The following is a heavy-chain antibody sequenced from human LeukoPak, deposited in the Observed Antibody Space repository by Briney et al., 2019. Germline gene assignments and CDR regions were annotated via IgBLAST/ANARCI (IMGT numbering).Heavy chain of an antibody. CDR3: ATGHFHYYESSGSYYAPWFDP. Sequence: SETLSLTCAVYGGSFSGYYWSWIRQPPGKGLEWIGEINHSGSTNYNPSLKSRVTISVDTSKNQFSLKLSSVTAADTAVYYCATGHFHYYESSGSYYAPWFDPWGQGTLVTVSS. CDR2: INHSGST. J-gene: IGHJ5*01. CDR1: GGSFSGYY. D-gene: IGHD3-22*01. V-gene: IGHV4-34*01.